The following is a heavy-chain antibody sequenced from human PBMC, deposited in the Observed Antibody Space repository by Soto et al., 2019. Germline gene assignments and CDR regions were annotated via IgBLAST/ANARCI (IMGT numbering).Heavy chain of an antibody. CDR3: SRIRYYDILTGYPKRDEAFDI. J-gene: IGHJ3*02. D-gene: IGHD3-9*01. Sequence: VTLKESGPVLVQPTETLTLTCTVSGSSLSNARMGVSWIRQPPGKALEWLAHIFSNDEKSYSTSLKSRLTMSYDTSKSELFLTMTNKDPVDTATDYYSRIRYYDILTGYPKRDEAFDIWGQGTMVTVSS. CDR2: IFSNDEK. V-gene: IGHV2-26*01. CDR1: GSSLSNARMG.